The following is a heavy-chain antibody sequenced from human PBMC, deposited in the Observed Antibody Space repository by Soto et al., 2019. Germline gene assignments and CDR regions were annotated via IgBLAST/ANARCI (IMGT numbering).Heavy chain of an antibody. D-gene: IGHD3-3*01. CDR1: GFIFSDSA. Sequence: EVQLVESGGGLVQPGGSLKLSCAASGFIFSDSALHWVRQASGKGLEWVGRIRRNANNYATTYAASVEGRFAISRDDSKNAAYLQMNSLKTEDTAIYYCTRGIDVWSGYPSYYLDYWGQGTLVTVSS. J-gene: IGHJ4*02. V-gene: IGHV3-73*02. CDR3: TRGIDVWSGYPSYYLDY. CDR2: IRRNANNYAT.